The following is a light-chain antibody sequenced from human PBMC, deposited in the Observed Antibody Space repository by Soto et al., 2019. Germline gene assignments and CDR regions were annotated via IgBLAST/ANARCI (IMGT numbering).Light chain of an antibody. CDR3: SSYTGSNIV. J-gene: IGLJ3*02. CDR1: SSDVGGYNY. CDR2: EVS. V-gene: IGLV2-14*01. Sequence: QSALTQPASVSGSPGQSITISCTGTSSDVGGYNYVSWYQQHPGKAPKFMIYEVSNRPSGVSSRFSGSKSGNTASLTISGLQAADEAYYYCSSYTGSNIVFGGGTKLTVL.